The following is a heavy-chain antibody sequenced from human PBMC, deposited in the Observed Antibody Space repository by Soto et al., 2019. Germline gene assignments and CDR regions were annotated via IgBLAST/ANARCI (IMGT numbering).Heavy chain of an antibody. CDR3: ARGAMGTYYNDY. V-gene: IGHV3-74*01. D-gene: IGHD3-10*01. J-gene: IGHJ4*02. CDR1: GFTFSSYW. CDR2: IKGDGISK. Sequence: EVQLVESGGGLVQSGGSLRLSCAASGFTFSSYWMHWVRQAPGKGLVWVSRIKGDGISKNYADSVKGRFTISRDNAKDTVFLQMNGLSAYDPAVYYCARGAMGTYYNDYWGQGTLVTVSS.